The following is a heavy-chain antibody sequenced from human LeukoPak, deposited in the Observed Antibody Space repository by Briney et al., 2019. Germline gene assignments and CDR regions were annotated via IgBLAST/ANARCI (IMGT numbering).Heavy chain of an antibody. D-gene: IGHD1-26*01. J-gene: IGHJ4*02. CDR1: GGSIDITNY. CDR3: TREDRPYCPFAY. V-gene: IGHV4-4*02. CDR2: IAHDGTT. Sequence: SETLSLTCGVSGGSIDITNYWSWVRQAPGKGLEWIGEIAHDGTTNYNPSLGSRVAMSFDRANNQFSLSLTSVTAADTAVYYCTREDRPYCPFAYWGQGVLVTVSS.